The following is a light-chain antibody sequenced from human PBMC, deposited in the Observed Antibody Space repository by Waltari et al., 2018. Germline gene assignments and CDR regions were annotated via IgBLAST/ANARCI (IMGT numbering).Light chain of an antibody. V-gene: IGLV6-57*02. J-gene: IGLJ3*02. Sequence: NFILTQPHSVSESPGKTVKISCTGSSGSIARNYVQWDQQRPGSAPTTGVYEEDQRPSGVPDRFSGSIDSSSNSASLTISGLKTEDEADYYCQSYDGASWVFGGGTRLTVL. CDR2: EED. CDR3: QSYDGASWV. CDR1: SGSIARNY.